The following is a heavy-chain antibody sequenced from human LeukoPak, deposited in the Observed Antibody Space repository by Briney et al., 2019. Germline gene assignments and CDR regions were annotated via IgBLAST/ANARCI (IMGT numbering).Heavy chain of an antibody. D-gene: IGHD2-2*01. CDR1: GYSISSGYY. CDR3: ASIPWEVRHCSSTSCHSLATFP. Sequence: PSETLSLTCTVSGYSISSGYYWGWIRQPPGKGLEWIGSIYHSGSTYYNPSLKSRVTISVDTSKNQFSLKLSSVTAADTAVYYCASIPWEVRHCSSTSCHSLATFPWGQGTLVTVSS. V-gene: IGHV4-38-2*02. CDR2: IYHSGST. J-gene: IGHJ5*02.